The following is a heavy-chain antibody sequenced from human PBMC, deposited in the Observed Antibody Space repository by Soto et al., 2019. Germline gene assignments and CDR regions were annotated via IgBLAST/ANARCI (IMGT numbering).Heavy chain of an antibody. CDR3: ARGGVY. CDR2: VSSSGTTI. Sequence: GGSLRHACAASGFNFRNYEMNWIRQAPGKGLAWVSYVSSSGTTIRYAESVKGRFTISRDNAKNSLYLQMNSLRAEDTAVYYCARGGVYWGQGTLVTVSS. CDR1: GFNFRNYE. D-gene: IGHD2-8*01. V-gene: IGHV3-48*03. J-gene: IGHJ4*02.